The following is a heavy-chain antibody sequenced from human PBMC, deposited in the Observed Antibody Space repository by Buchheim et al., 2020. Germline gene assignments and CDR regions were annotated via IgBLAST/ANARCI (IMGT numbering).Heavy chain of an antibody. CDR2: LYNSGST. Sequence: QLQLQESGPGLVKPSETLSLTCNVSGGSISSSSFYWGWMRQPPGKGLEWFGGLYNSGSTYYNSSLKSRVTISVKTSKNQFSLRLTSVTAADTAVYYCASGWNAIDYWGQGTL. D-gene: IGHD1-1*01. J-gene: IGHJ4*02. CDR3: ASGWNAIDY. CDR1: GGSISSSSFY. V-gene: IGHV4-39*01.